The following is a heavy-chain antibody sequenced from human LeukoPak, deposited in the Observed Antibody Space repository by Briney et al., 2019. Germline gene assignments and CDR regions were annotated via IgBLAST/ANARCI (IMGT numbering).Heavy chain of an antibody. CDR3: AREGGFDI. Sequence: GGSLRLSCAASGFTFNLYTITWVRQAPGKGLEWVSYISSSNIYYADSVKGRFTISRDNGKNSLYLQMNSLRAEDTAVYYCAREGGFDIWGQGTMVTVSS. CDR1: GFTFNLYT. CDR2: ISSSNI. V-gene: IGHV3-48*01. J-gene: IGHJ3*02.